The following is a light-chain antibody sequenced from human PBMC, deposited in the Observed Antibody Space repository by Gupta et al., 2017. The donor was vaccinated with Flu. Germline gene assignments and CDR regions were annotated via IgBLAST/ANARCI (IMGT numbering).Light chain of an antibody. J-gene: IGKJ4*01. CDR1: QSVTNNY. V-gene: IGKV3-20*01. CDR3: QQDVGSLVT. CDR2: GAS. Sequence: EIVLTQSPGTLFLSPGERATLSCRASQSVTNNYLAWYQQKPGQAPRLLIYGASRRATGIPDRFSGSGSGTDFTLTISRLEPEDFAVYYCQQDVGSLVTFGGGTKVQIK.